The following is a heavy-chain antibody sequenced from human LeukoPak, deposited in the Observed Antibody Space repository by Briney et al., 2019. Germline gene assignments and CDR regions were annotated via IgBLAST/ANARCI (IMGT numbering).Heavy chain of an antibody. CDR1: GGSFSGYY. CDR3: ARHETGGTYPLKY. Sequence: SETLSLTCAVYGGSFSGYYWSWIRQPPGKGLEWIGEINHSGSTSYNPPLKSRVTMSVDTSKNQFSLKLSSVTAADTAVYYCARHETGGTYPLKYWGQGILVTVSS. V-gene: IGHV4-34*01. CDR2: INHSGST. D-gene: IGHD1-26*01. J-gene: IGHJ4*02.